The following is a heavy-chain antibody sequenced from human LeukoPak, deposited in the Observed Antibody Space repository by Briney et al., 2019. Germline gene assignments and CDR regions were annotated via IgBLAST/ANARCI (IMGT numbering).Heavy chain of an antibody. CDR3: AKGGIAAAGTSGY. J-gene: IGHJ4*02. D-gene: IGHD6-13*01. CDR2: ISYDGSNK. Sequence: GGSLRLSCAASGFTFSSYGMHWVRQAPGKGLEWVAVISYDGSNKYYADSVKGRFTISRDNSKNTLYLQMNSLRAEDTAVYYCAKGGIAAAGTSGYWGQGTLLTVSS. V-gene: IGHV3-30*18. CDR1: GFTFSSYG.